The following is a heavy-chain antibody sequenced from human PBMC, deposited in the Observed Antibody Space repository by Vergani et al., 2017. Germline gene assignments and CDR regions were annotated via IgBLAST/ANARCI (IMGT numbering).Heavy chain of an antibody. Sequence: QVQVVQSGAEVKKSGASVKVSCKTSGYTFSNYYMHWVRQAPGQGLEWMGIINPSGGHTNYAQKFQGRVTMTRDTSTSTVYMELSSLRSEDTAIYYCARGDYGILTGHRYWGQETLVTVSA. CDR1: GYTFSNYY. D-gene: IGHD3-9*01. CDR3: ARGDYGILTGHRY. J-gene: IGHJ4*02. CDR2: INPSGGHT. V-gene: IGHV1-46*03.